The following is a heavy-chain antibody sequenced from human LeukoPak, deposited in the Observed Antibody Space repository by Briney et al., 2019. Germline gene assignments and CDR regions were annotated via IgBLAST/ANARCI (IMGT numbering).Heavy chain of an antibody. D-gene: IGHD2/OR15-2a*01. Sequence: PSETLSLTCTVSGGSISSYYWSWIRQPPGKGLEWIGYIYYSVSTYYNPSLKSRVTISVDTSKNQFSLKLSSVTAADTAVYYCARVKERDDFYDATEFDYWGQGTLVTVSS. V-gene: IGHV4-59*08. CDR3: ARVKERDDFYDATEFDY. J-gene: IGHJ4*02. CDR1: GGSISSYY. CDR2: IYYSVST.